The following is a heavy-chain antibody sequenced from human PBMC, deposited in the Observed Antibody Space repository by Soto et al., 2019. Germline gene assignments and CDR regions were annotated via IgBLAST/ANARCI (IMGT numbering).Heavy chain of an antibody. Sequence: QVQLVESGGGVVQPGRSLRLSCAVSGFTFSSYGMHWVRQAPGKGLEWVAVIWYDGSNKYYADSVKGRFTISRDNSKNTLYLQMNSLRAEDTAVYYCARGGAARYYFDYWGQGTLVTVSS. CDR1: GFTFSSYG. D-gene: IGHD2-15*01. J-gene: IGHJ4*02. CDR2: IWYDGSNK. V-gene: IGHV3-33*01. CDR3: ARGGAARYYFDY.